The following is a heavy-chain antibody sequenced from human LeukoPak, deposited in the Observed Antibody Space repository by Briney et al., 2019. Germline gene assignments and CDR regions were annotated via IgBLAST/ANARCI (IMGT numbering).Heavy chain of an antibody. CDR3: AKGPQLHREYHPDY. V-gene: IGHV3-23*01. D-gene: IGHD2-2*01. Sequence: PGGSLSLSCAASGFTFSSSAMTWVRQAPGKGLEWVSTITGSDDKTYYADSVKGRFTISRDFSKNIVHLQMNSLGVESADIYARAKGPQLHREYHPDYWGQGTLVTVSS. CDR2: ITGSDDKT. J-gene: IGHJ4*02. CDR1: GFTFSSSA.